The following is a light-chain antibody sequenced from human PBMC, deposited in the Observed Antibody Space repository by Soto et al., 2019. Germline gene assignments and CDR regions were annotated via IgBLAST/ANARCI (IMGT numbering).Light chain of an antibody. Sequence: QSVLTQPPSASGTPGQRVTISCSGSTSNLGSNYVYWYQQFPGTAPKLLIYNNNQRPSGVPDRFSGSKSGTSASLAISGPRSEDEADYYCAAWDDSLSVVVFGGGTKLTVL. CDR2: NNN. V-gene: IGLV1-47*02. J-gene: IGLJ3*02. CDR1: TSNLGSNY. CDR3: AAWDDSLSVVV.